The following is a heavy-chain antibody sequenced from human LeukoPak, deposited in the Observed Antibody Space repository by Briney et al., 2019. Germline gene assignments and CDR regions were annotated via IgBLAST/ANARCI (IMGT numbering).Heavy chain of an antibody. V-gene: IGHV4-39*07. CDR3: ARDGFYYHYYMDV. CDR1: GFAFSTYW. CDR2: ISYSGAT. Sequence: GSLRLSCAASGFAFSTYWMDWVRQAPGKGLEWIGSISYSGATYYNPSLKSRVSMSVHTSKNQFSLKLSSVTAADTAVYYCARDGFYYHYYMDVWGEGTTVTVSS. J-gene: IGHJ6*03. D-gene: IGHD1-14*01.